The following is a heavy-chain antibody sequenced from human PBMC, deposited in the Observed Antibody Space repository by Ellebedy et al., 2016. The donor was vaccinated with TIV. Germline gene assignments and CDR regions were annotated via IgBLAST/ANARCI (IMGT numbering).Heavy chain of an antibody. Sequence: GGSLRLSXAATGFIFSSYGMHWVRQAPGKGLEWVAVIWYDGTNKYYDDSVKGRFTISRDNSNNTLYLQMNSLRAEDTAVYYCAKYRYGNIWTDYGTDVWGQGTTVTVS. V-gene: IGHV3-30*02. J-gene: IGHJ6*02. CDR3: AKYRYGNIWTDYGTDV. D-gene: IGHD3-16*02. CDR2: IWYDGTNK. CDR1: GFIFSSYG.